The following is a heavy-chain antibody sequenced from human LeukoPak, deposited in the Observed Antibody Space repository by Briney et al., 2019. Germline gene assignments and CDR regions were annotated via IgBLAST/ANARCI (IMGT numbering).Heavy chain of an antibody. CDR2: IYSGGST. Sequence: GGSLRLSCAASGFTVSSNYMSWVRQAPGKGVERVSVIYSGGSTYYADSVKSRFTISRDNSKNTLYLQMNSLRAEDTAVYYCARDSGPVAVAAYWYFDLWGRGTLVTVSS. J-gene: IGHJ2*01. CDR1: GFTVSSNY. V-gene: IGHV3-53*01. D-gene: IGHD6-19*01. CDR3: ARDSGPVAVAAYWYFDL.